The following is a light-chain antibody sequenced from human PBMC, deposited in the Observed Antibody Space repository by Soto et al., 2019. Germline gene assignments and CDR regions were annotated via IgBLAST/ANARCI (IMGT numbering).Light chain of an antibody. Sequence: QSALTQPPSASGSPGQSVTISCTGTSSDIGGYNYVSWYQQYPGKAPKLMIYEVSKRPSGVPDRISGSKSGNTASLTVSGLQAEDEADYYCSSYAGSNNLGVFGGGTQLTVL. CDR3: SSYAGSNNLGV. V-gene: IGLV2-8*01. CDR1: SSDIGGYNY. J-gene: IGLJ2*01. CDR2: EVS.